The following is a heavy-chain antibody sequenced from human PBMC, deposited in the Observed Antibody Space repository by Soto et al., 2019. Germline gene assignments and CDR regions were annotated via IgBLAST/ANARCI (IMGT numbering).Heavy chain of an antibody. V-gene: IGHV1-69*02. J-gene: IGHJ4*02. Sequence: QVQLVQSGAEVKRPGSSVKVSCKASGDTFAFHSINWVRQAPGLGLEWMGRINPILSMSNYAQRFQGRGTMTADKSTSTAYMVLSSLRSEDTAICYCATSYGSGYRAFDYWGQGALVTVSS. D-gene: IGHD3-10*01. CDR1: GDTFAFHS. CDR2: INPILSMS. CDR3: ATSYGSGYRAFDY.